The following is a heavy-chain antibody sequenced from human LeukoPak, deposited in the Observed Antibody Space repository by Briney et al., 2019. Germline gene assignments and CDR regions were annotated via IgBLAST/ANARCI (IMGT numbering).Heavy chain of an antibody. V-gene: IGHV3-64*01. J-gene: IGHJ4*02. CDR2: ISSDGGSP. D-gene: IGHD6-13*01. Sequence: GGSLRLSCAASGFTFSSYAMHWVRQAPGKGLEYVSGISSDGGSPFHVNSVKGRFTISRDNSKDTLYLQMGSLRAEDTAMYYCARATRGIAAAGYFDYWGQGTLVTVSS. CDR1: GFTFSSYA. CDR3: ARATRGIAAAGYFDY.